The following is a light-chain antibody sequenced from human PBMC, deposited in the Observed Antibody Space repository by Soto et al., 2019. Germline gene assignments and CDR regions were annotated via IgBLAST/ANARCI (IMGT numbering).Light chain of an antibody. J-gene: IGKJ4*01. CDR2: SAS. Sequence: EIVLTQSPGTLSLSPGERATLSCRASQSISSSSLAWYQQKPGQTPRLLIFSASSRATGIPDRFSGSGSGTDCTLTISRLEPEDFAVYYCQQYGTSFTFGGGTKVEIK. CDR3: QQYGTSFT. V-gene: IGKV3-20*01. CDR1: QSISSSS.